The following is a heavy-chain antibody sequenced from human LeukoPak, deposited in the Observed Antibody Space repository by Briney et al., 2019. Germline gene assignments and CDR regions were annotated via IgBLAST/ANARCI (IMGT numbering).Heavy chain of an antibody. CDR2: IKQDGSEK. D-gene: IGHD2/OR15-2a*01. J-gene: IGHJ4*02. V-gene: IGHV3-7*05. CDR1: GFTFSRYW. CDR3: ARDRVPFGY. Sequence: GGSLRLSCAASGFTFSRYWMSWVRQAPGKGLEWVANIKQDGSEKYYVDSVKGRFTISRDNPKNSLYLQMNSLRAEDTAVYYCARDRVPFGYWGQGTLVTVSS.